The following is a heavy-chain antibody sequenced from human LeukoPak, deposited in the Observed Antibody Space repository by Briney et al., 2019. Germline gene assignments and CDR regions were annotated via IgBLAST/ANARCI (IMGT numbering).Heavy chain of an antibody. CDR3: ASLYYGSGSFDY. CDR1: GGSISSYY. CDR2: IYYSGST. J-gene: IGHJ4*02. V-gene: IGHV4-59*01. D-gene: IGHD3-10*01. Sequence: PSETLSLTCTVSGGSISSYYWSWIRQPPGKGLEWIGYIYYSGSTNYNPSLKSRVTISVDTSKNQFSLKLTSVTAVDTAVYYCASLYYGSGSFDYWGQGTLVTVSS.